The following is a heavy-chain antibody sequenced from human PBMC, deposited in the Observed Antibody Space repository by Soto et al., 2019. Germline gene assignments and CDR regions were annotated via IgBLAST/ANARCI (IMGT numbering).Heavy chain of an antibody. CDR2: ISPSRDTT. J-gene: IGHJ4*02. CDR1: GFTFTAYD. D-gene: IGHD2-21*02. V-gene: IGHV3-23*01. CDR3: AFKGTANPFY. Sequence: GSLSLSCATSGFTFTAYDLTCVRQAPGNGLDWVSGISPSRDTTYYADSVKGRFTISRANSKTVLYLQMNSLRAEDPAVYYCAFKGTANPFYWGQGTLVTVSS.